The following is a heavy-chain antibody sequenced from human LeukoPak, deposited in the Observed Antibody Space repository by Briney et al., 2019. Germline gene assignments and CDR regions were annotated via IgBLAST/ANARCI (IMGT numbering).Heavy chain of an antibody. J-gene: IGHJ5*02. CDR1: GFTFSSYG. D-gene: IGHD2-15*01. CDR3: ARTSVAALRWFDP. CDR2: ISYDGSNK. V-gene: IGHV3-30*03. Sequence: GGSLRLSCAASGFTFSSYGMHWVRQAPGKGLEWVAVISYDGSNKYYADSVKGRFTISRDNSKNTLYLQMNSLRAEDTAVYYSARTSVAALRWFDPWGQGTLVTVSS.